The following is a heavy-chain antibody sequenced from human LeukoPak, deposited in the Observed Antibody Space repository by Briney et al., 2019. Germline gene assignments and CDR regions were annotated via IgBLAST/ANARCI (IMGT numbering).Heavy chain of an antibody. CDR3: ARDLTMMSAFDI. Sequence: PGGSLRLSCAAPGFTFSDYYMSWIRQAPGKGLEWVSYISSSGSTIYYADSVKGRFTISRDNAKNSLYLQMNSLRAEDTAVYYCARDLTMMSAFDIWGQGTMVTVSS. J-gene: IGHJ3*02. CDR1: GFTFSDYY. D-gene: IGHD3-22*01. V-gene: IGHV3-11*01. CDR2: ISSSGSTI.